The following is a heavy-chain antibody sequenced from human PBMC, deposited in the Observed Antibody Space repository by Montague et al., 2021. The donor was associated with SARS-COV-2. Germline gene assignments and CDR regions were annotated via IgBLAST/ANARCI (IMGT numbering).Heavy chain of an antibody. D-gene: IGHD2-21*01. J-gene: IGHJ6*02. Sequence: SLRLSCAASGFIFSSYEMNWVRQAPGKGLEWISYISSSDGGSIKHYTDSVKGRFTISRDNAKNSLYLQMNSLRVEDTAIYYCARDRDWDDWCGMDVWGQGTTVTVSS. V-gene: IGHV3-48*03. CDR1: GFIFSSYE. CDR2: ISSSDGGSIK. CDR3: ARDRDWDDWCGMDV.